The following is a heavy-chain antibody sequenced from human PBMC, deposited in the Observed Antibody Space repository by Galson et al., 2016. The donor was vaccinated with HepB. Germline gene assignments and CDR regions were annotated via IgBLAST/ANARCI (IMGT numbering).Heavy chain of an antibody. CDR1: GASINSGGYY. CDR2: IFYGGKT. CDR3: AKVNRVLADY. Sequence: SETLSLTCTVSGASINSGGYYWGWIRQTPGKGLEWLGSIFYGGKTYYNPSLKSRITISVDTSRNQFSLKLSSVTAADTAIYYCAKVNRVLADYWGQGTLVTVSS. V-gene: IGHV4-39*01. D-gene: IGHD1-14*01. J-gene: IGHJ4*02.